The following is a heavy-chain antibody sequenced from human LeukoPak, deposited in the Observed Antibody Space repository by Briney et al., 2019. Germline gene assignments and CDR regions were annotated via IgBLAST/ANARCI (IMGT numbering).Heavy chain of an antibody. D-gene: IGHD3-22*01. CDR2: IYSGGST. V-gene: IGHV3-66*01. J-gene: IGHJ4*02. Sequence: PGGSLRLSCAASGFTVSSNYMSWVRQAPGKGLEWVSVIYSGGSTYYADSVKGRFTISRDNSKNTLYLQMNSLRAEDTAVYYCARGDYYDSSGYSWGLYYFDYWGQGTLVTVSS. CDR3: ARGDYYDSSGYSWGLYYFDY. CDR1: GFTVSSNY.